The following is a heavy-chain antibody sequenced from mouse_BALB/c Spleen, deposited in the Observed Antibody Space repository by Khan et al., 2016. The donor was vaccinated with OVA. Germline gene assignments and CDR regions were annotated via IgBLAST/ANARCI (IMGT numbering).Heavy chain of an antibody. CDR2: INPYNGFT. CDR3: ARGNYYGSNSWFAY. V-gene: IGHV1-18*01. J-gene: IGHJ3*01. CDR1: GYSFTDYT. Sequence: EVKLMESRPELVKPGASMKISCKASGYSFTDYTMNWVKQSHGKNLEWIGLINPYNGFTTYNQKFKGKATLTVHKSSSTAYMELLSLTSEDPAVYYCARGNYYGSNSWFAYWGQGTLVTVSA. D-gene: IGHD1-1*01.